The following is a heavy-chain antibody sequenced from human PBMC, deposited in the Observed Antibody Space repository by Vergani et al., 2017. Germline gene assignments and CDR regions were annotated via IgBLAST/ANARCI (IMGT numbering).Heavy chain of an antibody. CDR1: GYTFTSDD. CDR2: MNPISGNT. CDR3: VRARRTCTYDHCPRYYYDL. V-gene: IGHV1-8*03. Sequence: QVQLVQSGAEVKKPGASVKVSCKASGYTFTSDDINWVRQATGQGLERMGWMNPISGNTGYAQNLQGRLTITRDTSVNTAYMELSSLTSEDMAVYYCVRARRTCTYDHCPRYYYDLWGQGTLVTVSS. J-gene: IGHJ4*02. D-gene: IGHD2-8*01.